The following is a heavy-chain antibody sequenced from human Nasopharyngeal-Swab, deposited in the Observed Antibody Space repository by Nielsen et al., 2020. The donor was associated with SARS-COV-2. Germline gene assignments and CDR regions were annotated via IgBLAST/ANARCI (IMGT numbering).Heavy chain of an antibody. CDR3: AREGRHRIDP. V-gene: IGHV4-34*01. CDR1: GGSFSGYY. Sequence: SETLSLTCAVYGGSFSGYYWSWIRQPPGKGLEWIGSIYHSGSTYYNPSLKSRVTISVDTSKNQFSLKLSSVTAADTAVYYCAREGRHRIDPWGQGTLVTVSS. CDR2: IYHSGST. J-gene: IGHJ5*02.